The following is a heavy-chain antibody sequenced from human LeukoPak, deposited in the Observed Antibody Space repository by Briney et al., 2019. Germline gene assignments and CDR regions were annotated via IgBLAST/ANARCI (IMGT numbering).Heavy chain of an antibody. CDR1: GGSISSYY. CDR2: IYTSGST. V-gene: IGHV4-4*07. J-gene: IGHJ3*02. D-gene: IGHD3-16*02. Sequence: SETLSLTCTVSGGSISSYYWSWIRQPAGKGLEWIGRIYTSGSTNYNPSLKSPVTMSVDTSKNQFSLKLSSVTAADTAVYYCARGRKGYDYVWGSYRDHAFDIWGQGTMVTVSS. CDR3: ARGRKGYDYVWGSYRDHAFDI.